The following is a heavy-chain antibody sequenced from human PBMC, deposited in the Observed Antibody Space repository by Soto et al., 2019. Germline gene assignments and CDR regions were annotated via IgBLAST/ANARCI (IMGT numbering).Heavy chain of an antibody. J-gene: IGHJ6*02. V-gene: IGHV3-49*04. D-gene: IGHD2-21*01. Sequence: GGSLRLSCAASGFTFGTTDMSWVRQAPGEGLEWVGFIRSNAYGGTAEYAASVKGRFAISRDDSKSIAYLQMNSLKSEDTALYYCTRDLSPPSSCGGDCYGMDVWGQGTTVTVSS. CDR2: IRSNAYGGTA. CDR3: TRDLSPPSSCGGDCYGMDV. CDR1: GFTFGTTD.